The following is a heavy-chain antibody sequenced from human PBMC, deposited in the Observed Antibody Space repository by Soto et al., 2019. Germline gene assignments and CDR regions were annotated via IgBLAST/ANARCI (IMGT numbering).Heavy chain of an antibody. D-gene: IGHD3-3*01. J-gene: IGHJ6*02. V-gene: IGHV5-51*01. CDR1: GYSFANYW. Sequence: GESLKISCQGSGYSFANYWIAWVRQMPGKGLEWVGVIYPGDSDTRYSPSFQGQVTISADKSISTAYLQWSSLKASDTAMYYCARERRITIFGVASGYYYGMDVWGQGTTVTVSS. CDR3: ARERRITIFGVASGYYYGMDV. CDR2: IYPGDSDT.